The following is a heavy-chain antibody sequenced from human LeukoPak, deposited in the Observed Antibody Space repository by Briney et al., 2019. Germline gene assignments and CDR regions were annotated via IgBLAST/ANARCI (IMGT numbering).Heavy chain of an antibody. CDR3: AGRQHIVAVTATRGSFDM. V-gene: IGHV4-59*01. CDR1: GGSISSYY. D-gene: IGHD2-21*02. J-gene: IGHJ3*02. Sequence: SETLSLTCTVSGGSISSYYWSWIRQPPGKGLEWIGYVLNSGRTNLNPSIRSRATMSVDTSKNQFSLKLSSLTAADTAVCYCAGRQHIVAVTATRGSFDMWGQGTMVTVSS. CDR2: VLNSGRT.